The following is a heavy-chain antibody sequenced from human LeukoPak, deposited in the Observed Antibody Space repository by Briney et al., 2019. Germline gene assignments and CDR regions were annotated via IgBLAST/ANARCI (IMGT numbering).Heavy chain of an antibody. Sequence: SETLSLTCTISGGSISRYYWTWIRQPPGKGLEWIGYIYYSGSTNYNPSLKSRVTISVDTSKNQFSLKLSSVTAADTAVYYCARDGYNAEFDYWGQGTLVTVSS. CDR1: GGSISRYY. D-gene: IGHD5-24*01. CDR2: IYYSGST. V-gene: IGHV4-59*01. CDR3: ARDGYNAEFDY. J-gene: IGHJ4*02.